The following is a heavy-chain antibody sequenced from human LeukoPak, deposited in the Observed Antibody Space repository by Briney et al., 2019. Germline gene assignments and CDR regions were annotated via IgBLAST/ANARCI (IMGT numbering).Heavy chain of an antibody. CDR2: IKNDGSTT. Sequence: GGSLRLSCAASGFTFSRYWMHWVRQAPGKGLVWVARIKNDGSTTIYADSVKGRFTISRDNTKNNLYLQMNSLRAEDTTVYYCTRTMMGSNAFDIWGQGTMVTVSS. V-gene: IGHV3-74*01. CDR3: TRTMMGSNAFDI. J-gene: IGHJ3*02. CDR1: GFTFSRYW. D-gene: IGHD3-22*01.